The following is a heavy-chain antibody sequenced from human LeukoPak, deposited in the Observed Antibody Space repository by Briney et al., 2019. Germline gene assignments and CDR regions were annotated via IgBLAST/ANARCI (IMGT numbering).Heavy chain of an antibody. CDR3: AKDRTYYDFWSGYFDY. D-gene: IGHD3-3*01. J-gene: IGHJ4*02. CDR1: EFTFSTYA. Sequence: GGSLRLSCAASEFTFSTYAMSWVRQAPGKGLEWVSTISGSGGDTYYADSVKGRFTISRDNSKNTLYLQMNSLRAEDTAVYYCAKDRTYYDFWSGYFDYWGQGTLVTVSS. V-gene: IGHV3-23*01. CDR2: ISGSGGDT.